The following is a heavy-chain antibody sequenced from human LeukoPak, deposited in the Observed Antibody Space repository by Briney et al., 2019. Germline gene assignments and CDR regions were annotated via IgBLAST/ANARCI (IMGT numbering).Heavy chain of an antibody. D-gene: IGHD2-15*01. CDR1: EGTFSSYA. CDR3: AKRRGCSGGSCYSGPYYMDV. CDR2: IIPILGTA. J-gene: IGHJ6*03. Sequence: GASVEVSYKASEGTFSSYAISWVRQAPGQGREWMGGIIPILGTARHAQKFQGRVTITADESTNTAYMALSRLRSEDTAVYYCAKRRGCSGGSCYSGPYYMDVWGKGTTVTVSS. V-gene: IGHV1-69*13.